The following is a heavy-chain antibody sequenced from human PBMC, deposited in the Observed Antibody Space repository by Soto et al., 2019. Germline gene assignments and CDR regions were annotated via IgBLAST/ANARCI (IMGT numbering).Heavy chain of an antibody. D-gene: IGHD1-26*01. CDR2: IIPIFGTA. Sequence: SVKVSCKASGGTFSSYAISWVRQAPGQGLEWMGGIIPIFGTANYAQKFQGRVTITADESTSTAYMELSSLRSEDTAVYYCARGILGATVPYYYYGMDVWGQGTTVTVSS. CDR1: GGTFSSYA. V-gene: IGHV1-69*13. J-gene: IGHJ6*02. CDR3: ARGILGATVPYYYYGMDV.